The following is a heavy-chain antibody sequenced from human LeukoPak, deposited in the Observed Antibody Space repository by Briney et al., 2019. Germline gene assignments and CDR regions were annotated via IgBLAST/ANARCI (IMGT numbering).Heavy chain of an antibody. CDR1: GYSFTSYW. J-gene: IGHJ4*02. CDR2: IYPGDSDT. Sequence: GESLKISCKGSGYSFTSYWIGWVRQMPGKGLEWMGIIYPGDSDTRYSPSFQGQVTISADKSISTAYLQWSSLKASDTAMYYCARGSDILTGYYRPFGYWGQGTLVTVSS. V-gene: IGHV5-51*01. D-gene: IGHD3-9*01. CDR3: ARGSDILTGYYRPFGY.